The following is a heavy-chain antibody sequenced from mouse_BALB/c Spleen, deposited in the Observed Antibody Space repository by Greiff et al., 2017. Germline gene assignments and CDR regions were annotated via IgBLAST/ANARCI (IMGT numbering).Heavy chain of an antibody. Sequence: EVMLVESGGGLVQPGGSRKLSCAASGFTFSSFGMHWVRQAPEKGLEWVAYISSGSSTIYYADTVKGRFTISRDNPKNTLFLQMTSLRSEDTAMYYCARSAYFDDWGQGTTLTVSS. CDR3: ARSAYFDD. D-gene: IGHD6-1*01. J-gene: IGHJ2*01. CDR1: GFTFSSFG. CDR2: ISSGSSTI. V-gene: IGHV5-17*02.